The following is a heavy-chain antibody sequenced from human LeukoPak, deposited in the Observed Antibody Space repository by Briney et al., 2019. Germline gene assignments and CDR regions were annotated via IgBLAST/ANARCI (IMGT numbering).Heavy chain of an antibody. CDR1: GFTFSSYS. Sequence: PGGSLRLPCAASGFTFSSYSMNWVRQAPGKGLEWVSPISSSSSYIYYADSVKGRFTISRDNAKNSLYLQMNSLRAEDTAVYYCARDLRGDIAYLGGVLGFDYWGQGTLVTVSS. V-gene: IGHV3-21*01. CDR3: ARDLRGDIAYLGGVLGFDY. D-gene: IGHD5-12*01. J-gene: IGHJ4*02. CDR2: ISSSSSYI.